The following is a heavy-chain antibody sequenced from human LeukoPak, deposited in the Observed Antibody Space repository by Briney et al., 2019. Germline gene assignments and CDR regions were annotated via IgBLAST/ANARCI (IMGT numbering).Heavy chain of an antibody. J-gene: IGHJ3*02. CDR3: ATPDSSGYHNDAFDI. CDR1: GYTFTSYA. CDR2: INTNTGNP. V-gene: IGHV7-4-1*02. D-gene: IGHD3-22*01. Sequence: ASVKVSCKASGYTFTSYAMNWVRQAPGQGLEWMGWINTNTGNPTYAQGFTGRFVFSLDTSVSTAYLQISSLKAEDTAVYYCATPDSSGYHNDAFDIWGQGTMVTVSS.